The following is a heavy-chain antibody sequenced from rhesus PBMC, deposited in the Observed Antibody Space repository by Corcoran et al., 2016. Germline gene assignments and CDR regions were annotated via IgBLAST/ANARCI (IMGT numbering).Heavy chain of an antibody. D-gene: IGHD3-22*01. Sequence: QVQLPESGPGPVTPSEPLPLTCAVSGSAMIHNSWNWIRPPPGKGRDWIGRIDDTSGSTDNNPSLKSRVTISIDTSKKQFSLKLGAVTAADTAVYYCARGTGRYGLDSWGQGVVVTVSS. V-gene: IGHV4S6*01. CDR1: GSAMIHNS. J-gene: IGHJ6*01. CDR3: ARGTGRYGLDS. CDR2: IDDTSGST.